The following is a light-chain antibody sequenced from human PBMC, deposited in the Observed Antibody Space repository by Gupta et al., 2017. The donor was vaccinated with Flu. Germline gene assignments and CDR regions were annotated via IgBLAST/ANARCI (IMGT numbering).Light chain of an antibody. J-gene: IGLJ1*01. CDR1: SSDVGRSDY. CDR2: DVT. CDR3: SSYTSGSTFYV. V-gene: IGLV2-14*01. Sequence: QSALTQPPSVSGSPGQSLTISCTGTSSDVGRSDYVSWYQQHPDKAPKLIIYDVTNRPSGVSSRFSGSKSGNTASLTISGLQAEDETDYYCSSYTSGSTFYVFGTGTKVTVL.